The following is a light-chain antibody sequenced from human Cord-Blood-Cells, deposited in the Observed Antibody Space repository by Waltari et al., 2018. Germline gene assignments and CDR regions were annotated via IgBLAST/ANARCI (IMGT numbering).Light chain of an antibody. Sequence: EIVMTQSPATLSVSPGERATLSCRASQSVSSNLAWYQQKPGQAPRPLIHGASTRATGIPARFSGSGSGTEFTLTISSLQSEDFAVYYCQQYNNWPLLTFGGGTKVEIK. J-gene: IGKJ4*01. CDR3: QQYNNWPLLT. CDR1: QSVSSN. V-gene: IGKV3-15*01. CDR2: GAS.